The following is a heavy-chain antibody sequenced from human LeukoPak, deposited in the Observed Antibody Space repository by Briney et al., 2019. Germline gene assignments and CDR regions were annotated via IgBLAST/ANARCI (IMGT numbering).Heavy chain of an antibody. J-gene: IGHJ4*02. D-gene: IGHD2-21*01. CDR1: GFSMSVYW. V-gene: IGHV3-7*01. CDR3: ARDWGAYSHFFYY. CDR2: IKQDGSER. Sequence: GGSLRLSCEASGFSMSVYWMSWVRQAPGKGLEWVGNIKQDGSERTYVDSVKGRFTIPRDNAKNSLYLQRNSFTPAATAVYYCARDWGAYSHFFYYWGQGTLVTISS.